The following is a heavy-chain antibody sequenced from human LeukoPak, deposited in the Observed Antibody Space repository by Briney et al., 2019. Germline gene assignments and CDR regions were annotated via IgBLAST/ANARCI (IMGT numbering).Heavy chain of an antibody. CDR1: GGSIDSTNW. CDR3: ARSHDHLWGNYPDY. D-gene: IGHD3-16*02. CDR2: IHHDGRI. V-gene: IGHV4/OR15-8*01. Sequence: SETLSLTCDVSGGSIDSTNWWNWVRPPPGKGLEWIGEIHHDGRINYNPSLKSRVTLSVDKSKNQFSLRLNPVTAADTAMYYCARSHDHLWGNYPDYWGQGTLVTVSS. J-gene: IGHJ4*02.